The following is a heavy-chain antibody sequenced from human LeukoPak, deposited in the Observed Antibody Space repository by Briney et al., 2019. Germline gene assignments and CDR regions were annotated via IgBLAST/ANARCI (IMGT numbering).Heavy chain of an antibody. CDR3: ARRIAVAGYDY. CDR1: GGTFSSYA. CDR2: IIPIFGTA. Sequence: ASVKVSCKASGGTFSSYAISWVRQAPGQGLEWMGGIIPIFGTANYAQKFQGRVTITADKSTSTAYMELSRLRSDDTAVYYCARRIAVAGYDYWGQGTLVTVSS. D-gene: IGHD6-19*01. V-gene: IGHV1-69*06. J-gene: IGHJ4*02.